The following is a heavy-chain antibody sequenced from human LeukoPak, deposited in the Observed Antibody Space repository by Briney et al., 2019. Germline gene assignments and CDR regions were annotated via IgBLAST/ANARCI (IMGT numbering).Heavy chain of an antibody. CDR2: IHYSGST. V-gene: IGHV4-38-2*01. CDR3: ARGFRGDNFDY. Sequence: SETLSLTCAVSGYSISSAFYWGWIRQPPGKGLEWIGTIHYSGSTSYNPSLKSRVTISVDTSKNQFSLKLRSVTAADTAVYYCARGFRGDNFDYWGQGTLVTVSS. D-gene: IGHD7-27*01. J-gene: IGHJ4*02. CDR1: GYSISSAFY.